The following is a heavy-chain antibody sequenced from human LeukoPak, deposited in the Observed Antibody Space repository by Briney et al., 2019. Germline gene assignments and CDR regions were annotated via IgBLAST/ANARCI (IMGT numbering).Heavy chain of an antibody. Sequence: SETLSLTCAVYGGSLSGYYWSWIRQPPGKGLEWIGEINHSGSTNYNPSLKSRVTISVDTSKNQFSLKLSSVTAADTAVYYCARSVEPAVVVTAIGGYFDYWGQGTLVTVSS. V-gene: IGHV4-34*01. J-gene: IGHJ4*02. D-gene: IGHD2-21*02. CDR1: GGSLSGYY. CDR3: ARSVEPAVVVTAIGGYFDY. CDR2: INHSGST.